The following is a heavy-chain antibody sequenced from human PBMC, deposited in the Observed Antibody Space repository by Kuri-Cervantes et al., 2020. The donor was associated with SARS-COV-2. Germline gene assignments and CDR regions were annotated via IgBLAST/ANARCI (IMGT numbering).Heavy chain of an antibody. J-gene: IGHJ3*02. CDR2: IIPIFGTA. CDR3: AREDTMGERAFDI. V-gene: IGHV1-69*13. Sequence: SVKVSCKASGGTFSSYAISWVRQAPGQGLEWMGGIIPIFGTANYAQKFQGRVTITADESTSTAYMELSSLRSEDTAVYYCAREDTMGERAFDIWGQGTMVTVSS. CDR1: GGTFSSYA. D-gene: IGHD3-10*01.